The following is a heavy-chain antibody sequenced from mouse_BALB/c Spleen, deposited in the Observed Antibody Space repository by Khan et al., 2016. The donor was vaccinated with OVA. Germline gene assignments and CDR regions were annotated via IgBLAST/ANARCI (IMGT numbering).Heavy chain of an antibody. V-gene: IGHV1S132*01. CDR3: AREEALYYFDY. D-gene: IGHD3-2*02. CDR2: IYPGTDNT. CDR1: GYSFTSYW. Sequence: QVQLQQSGAELVRPGASVKLSCKTSGYSFTSYWIHWVKQRSGQGLEWIARIYPGTDNTYYNEKLKDRATLTADKSSSTAYMELSSLTSEDSAVYFCAREEALYYFDYWGQGTTLTVSA. J-gene: IGHJ2*01.